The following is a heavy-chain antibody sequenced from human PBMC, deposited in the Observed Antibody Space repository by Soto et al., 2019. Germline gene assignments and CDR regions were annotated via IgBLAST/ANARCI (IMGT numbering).Heavy chain of an antibody. Sequence: SETLSLTCTVSGGSISTYYWSWIRQSPGKGLEWIGYIHYSGTTNYNPSLKSRVTISVDTSKNQFSLQLTSVTAADTAVYYCARDGSCSSSGCNYGMDVWGQGTTVTVSS. CDR1: GGSISTYY. CDR2: IHYSGTT. J-gene: IGHJ6*02. CDR3: ARDGSCSSSGCNYGMDV. D-gene: IGHD2-2*01. V-gene: IGHV4-59*01.